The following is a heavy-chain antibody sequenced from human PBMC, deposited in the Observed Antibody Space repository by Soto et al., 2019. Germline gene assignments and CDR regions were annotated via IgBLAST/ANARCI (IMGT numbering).Heavy chain of an antibody. V-gene: IGHV4-31*02. D-gene: IGHD5-18*01. CDR3: ARRRYTRGYSYGGYYYYYGMDV. CDR2: IYYSGST. J-gene: IGHJ6*02. CDR1: GGSISSGGYY. Sequence: SETLSLTCTVSGGSISSGGYYWSWIRQHPGKGLEWIGYIYYSGSTNYNPSLKSRVTISVDTSKNQFSLKLSSVTAADTAVYYCARRRYTRGYSYGGYYYYYGMDVWGQGTTVTVSS.